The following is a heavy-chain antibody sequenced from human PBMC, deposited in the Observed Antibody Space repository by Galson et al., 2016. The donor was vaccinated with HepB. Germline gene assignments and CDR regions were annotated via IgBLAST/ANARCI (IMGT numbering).Heavy chain of an antibody. Sequence: QVQLQESGPGLVKPSQTLSLTCTVSGVSISSVSYYWGWIRQPAGKGLEWIGRIYTNGGPNYNPSLKSRVTSSIDASENQFFLNLTSVTAADTAVYHCAGTTISAHPYFDYWGQGTLVSVSS. J-gene: IGHJ4*02. V-gene: IGHV4-61*02. CDR2: IYTNGGP. CDR3: AGTTISAHPYFDY. CDR1: GVSISSVSYY. D-gene: IGHD2-21*02.